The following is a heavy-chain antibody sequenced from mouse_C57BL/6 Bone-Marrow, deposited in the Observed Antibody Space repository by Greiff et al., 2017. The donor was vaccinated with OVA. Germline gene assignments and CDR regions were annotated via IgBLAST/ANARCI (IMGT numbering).Heavy chain of an antibody. V-gene: IGHV1-81*01. CDR2: IYPRSGNT. CDR1: GYTFTSYG. D-gene: IGHD4-1*01. CDR3: ARDLGLYWYFDV. Sequence: QVQLQQSGAELARPGASVKLSCKASGYTFTSYGISWVKQRTGQGLEWIGEIYPRSGNTYYNEKFKGKATLTADKSSSTAYMELSSLTSEDAAVYFCARDLGLYWYFDVWGTGTTVTVSS. J-gene: IGHJ1*03.